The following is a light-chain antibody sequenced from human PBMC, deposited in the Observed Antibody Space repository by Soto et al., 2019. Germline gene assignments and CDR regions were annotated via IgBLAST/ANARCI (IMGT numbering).Light chain of an antibody. CDR1: QSTSSY. CDR2: KAS. J-gene: IGKJ1*01. CDR3: QQYNRSWT. V-gene: IGKV1-5*03. Sequence: IQVTRGPSFLTASVGDRLTIAFRASQSTSSYLNWYQQKPGKAPKLLIYKASSLESGVPSRFSSSGSGTEFTLTISSLQHDDFATYYCQQYNRSWTFGQGTKVDIK.